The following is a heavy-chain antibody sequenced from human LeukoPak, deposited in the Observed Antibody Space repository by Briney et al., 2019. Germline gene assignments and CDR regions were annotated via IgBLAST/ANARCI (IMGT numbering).Heavy chain of an antibody. J-gene: IGHJ3*02. D-gene: IGHD6-13*01. Sequence: GRSLRLSCAASGFTLSSYGMHWVRQAPGKGLEWVAVISYDGSNKYYADSVKGRFTISRDNSKNTLYLQMNSLRAEDTAVYYCLAAAGSSAFDIWDQGTMVTVSS. CDR3: LAAAGSSAFDI. CDR1: GFTLSSYG. V-gene: IGHV3-30*03. CDR2: ISYDGSNK.